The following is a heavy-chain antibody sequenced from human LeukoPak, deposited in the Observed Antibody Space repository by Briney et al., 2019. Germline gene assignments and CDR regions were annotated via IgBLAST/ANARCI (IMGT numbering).Heavy chain of an antibody. D-gene: IGHD5-24*01. J-gene: IGHJ4*02. CDR2: IYSGGST. CDR1: GFTVSSNY. V-gene: IGHV3-53*01. Sequence: GGSLRLSCAASGFTVSSNYMSWVRQAPGKGLEWVSVIYSGGSTYYADSVKGRFTISRDNSKNTLYLQMNSLRAEDTSVYYCARDSDGALDYWGQGTLVTVSS. CDR3: ARDSDGALDY.